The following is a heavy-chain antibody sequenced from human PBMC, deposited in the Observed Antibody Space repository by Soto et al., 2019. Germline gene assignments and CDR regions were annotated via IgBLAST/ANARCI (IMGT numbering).Heavy chain of an antibody. D-gene: IGHD3-3*01. Sequence: QVQLQQWGAGLLKPSETLSLTCAVYGGSFSGYYWSWIRQPPGKGLEWIGEINHSGSTNYNPSLKSRVTISVDTSKNQFSLKLSSVTAADTAVYYCARGSADFWSGYYYYYYGMDVRGQGTTVTVSS. CDR2: INHSGST. J-gene: IGHJ6*02. CDR1: GGSFSGYY. CDR3: ARGSADFWSGYYYYYYGMDV. V-gene: IGHV4-34*01.